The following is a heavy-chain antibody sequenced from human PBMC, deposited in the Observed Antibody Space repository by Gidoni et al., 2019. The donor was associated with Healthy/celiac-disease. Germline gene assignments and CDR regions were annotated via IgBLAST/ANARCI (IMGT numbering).Heavy chain of an antibody. V-gene: IGHV3-30*04. J-gene: IGHJ4*02. Sequence: QVQLVASGGGVVQPGRSLRLSCAASGFTFSSYAMHWARQAPGKGLEWVAVISYDGSNKYYADSVKGRFTISRDNSKNTLYLQMNSLRAEDTAVYYCARDPAVEAAGSMVTFDYWGQGTLVTVSS. CDR1: GFTFSSYA. CDR3: ARDPAVEAAGSMVTFDY. D-gene: IGHD5-18*01. CDR2: ISYDGSNK.